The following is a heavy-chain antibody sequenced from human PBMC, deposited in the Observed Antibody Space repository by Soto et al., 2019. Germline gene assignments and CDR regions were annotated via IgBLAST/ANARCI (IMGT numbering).Heavy chain of an antibody. D-gene: IGHD3-22*01. J-gene: IGHJ4*02. CDR2: INADNGDT. Sequence: GASVKVSCKASGYTFINYAIHWVRQAPGQSLEWMGWINADNGDTMYSQKFQGRVTITRDKSASTAYMDLSSLRSEDTAVYYCTRDPLSGYYDYWGQGTLVTVSS. CDR3: TRDPLSGYYDY. CDR1: GYTFINYA. V-gene: IGHV1-3*01.